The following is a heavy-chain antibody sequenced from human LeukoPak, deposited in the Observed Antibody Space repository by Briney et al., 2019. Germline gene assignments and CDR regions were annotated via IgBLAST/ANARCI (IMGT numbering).Heavy chain of an antibody. D-gene: IGHD2-15*01. J-gene: IGHJ4*02. CDR2: INQDGSEK. CDR1: GFTFSNYW. Sequence: GGSLRLSCAASGFTFSNYWMSWVRQAPGKGLEWVANINQDGSEKYSVDSVTGRFTISRDNPKSSLYLQMNNLRGEDTAIYYCARDKEYCSGGSCYFGSSFDFWGQGTLVSVSS. CDR3: ARDKEYCSGGSCYFGSSFDF. V-gene: IGHV3-7*01.